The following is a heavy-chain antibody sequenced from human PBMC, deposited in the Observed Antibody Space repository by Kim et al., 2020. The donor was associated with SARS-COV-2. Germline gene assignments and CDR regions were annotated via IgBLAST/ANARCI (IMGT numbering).Heavy chain of an antibody. J-gene: IGHJ4*02. V-gene: IGHV1-69*04. Sequence: QKFQGRVTITADKSTSTAYMELSSLRSEDTAVYYCAREIGFTVTTGYFDYWGQGTLVTVSS. D-gene: IGHD4-17*01. CDR3: AREIGFTVTTGYFDY.